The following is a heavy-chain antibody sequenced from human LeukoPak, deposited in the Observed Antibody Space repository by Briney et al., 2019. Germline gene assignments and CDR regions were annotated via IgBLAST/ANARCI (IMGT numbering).Heavy chain of an antibody. CDR1: GGSFSGYY. CDR2: INHSGST. CDR3: ARGWISAGDYAY. Sequence: SETLSLTCAVYGGSFSGYYWSWIRQPPGKGLEWIREINHSGSTNYNPSLKSRVTISVDTSKNQFSLKLSSVTAADTAVYYCARGWISAGDYAYWGQGTLVTVSS. J-gene: IGHJ4*02. V-gene: IGHV4-34*01. D-gene: IGHD4-17*01.